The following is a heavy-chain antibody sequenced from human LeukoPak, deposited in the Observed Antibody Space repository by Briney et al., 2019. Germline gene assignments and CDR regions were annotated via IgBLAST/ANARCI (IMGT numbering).Heavy chain of an antibody. J-gene: IGHJ4*02. CDR2: ISSSGSTI. CDR3: ARTPYGDFDY. Sequence: PGGSLRLSCAASGFTCSSYEMNWVRQAPGKGLEWVSYISSSGSTIYYADSVKGRFTISRDNAKDSLYLQMNSLRAEDTAVYYCARTPYGDFDYWGQGTLVTVSS. CDR1: GFTCSSYE. D-gene: IGHD4-17*01. V-gene: IGHV3-48*03.